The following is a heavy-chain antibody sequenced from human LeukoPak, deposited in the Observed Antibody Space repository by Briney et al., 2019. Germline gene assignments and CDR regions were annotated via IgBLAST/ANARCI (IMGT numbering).Heavy chain of an antibody. V-gene: IGHV3-33*01. Sequence: PGGSLRLSCAASGFTFSSYGMHWVRQAPGKGLEGVAVIWYDGSNKYYADSVKGRFTISRDNSKNTLYLQMNSLRAEDTAVYYCAREVGYDYVWGSLALDYWGQGTLVTVSS. CDR3: AREVGYDYVWGSLALDY. CDR2: IWYDGSNK. D-gene: IGHD3-16*01. CDR1: GFTFSSYG. J-gene: IGHJ4*02.